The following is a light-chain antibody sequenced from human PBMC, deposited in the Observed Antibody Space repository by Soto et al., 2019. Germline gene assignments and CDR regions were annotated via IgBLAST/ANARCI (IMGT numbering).Light chain of an antibody. J-gene: IGKJ3*01. CDR1: QSVSSY. CDR2: GAS. CDR3: QHCRMFPRYT. Sequence: VSPYHKKTLSCRVSQSVSSYLAWYQQKPGKAPRLLIYGASTRATGIPYRFSGSVSGTDFTLTISSLQPEDFSCYYCQHCRMFPRYTFGPGT. V-gene: IGKV3-15*01.